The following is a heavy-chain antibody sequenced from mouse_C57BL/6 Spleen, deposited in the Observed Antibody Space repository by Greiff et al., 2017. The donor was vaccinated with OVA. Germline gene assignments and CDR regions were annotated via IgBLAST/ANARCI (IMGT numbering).Heavy chain of an antibody. Sequence: DVKLVESGGGLVKPGGPLKLSCAASGFTFSDYGMHWVRQAPGKGLEWVAYISSGSSTIYYADTVKGRVTISRDNAKNTLFLQTTSLRSEDTDMYYCEKHGSGFDYWGQGTTLTVSS. V-gene: IGHV5-17*01. CDR2: ISSGSSTI. CDR3: EKHGSGFDY. D-gene: IGHD1-1*01. J-gene: IGHJ2*01. CDR1: GFTFSDYG.